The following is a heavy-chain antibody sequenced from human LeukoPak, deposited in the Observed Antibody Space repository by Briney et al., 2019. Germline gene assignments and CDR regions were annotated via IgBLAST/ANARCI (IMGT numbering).Heavy chain of an antibody. J-gene: IGHJ4*02. D-gene: IGHD6-13*01. Sequence: GGSLRLSCAASGFTFSSYAMHWVRQAPGKGLEWVAVISYDGSNKYYADSVKGRFTISRDNSKNTLYLQMNSLRAEDTAVYYCAREGSPGQQLGFDYWGQGTLVTVSS. CDR2: ISYDGSNK. CDR3: AREGSPGQQLGFDY. V-gene: IGHV3-30-3*01. CDR1: GFTFSSYA.